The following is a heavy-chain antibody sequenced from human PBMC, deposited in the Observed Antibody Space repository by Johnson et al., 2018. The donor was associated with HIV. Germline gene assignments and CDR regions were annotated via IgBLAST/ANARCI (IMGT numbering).Heavy chain of an antibody. V-gene: IGHV3-23*04. CDR2: ISGSGGST. CDR1: GFTFSSYA. J-gene: IGHJ3*02. CDR3: ARDKGIAAAATDDAFDI. Sequence: VQLVESGGGLVQPGGSLRLSCAASGFTFSSYAMSWVRQAPGKGLEWVSAISGSGGSTYYADSVKGRFPISRDNSKNTLYLQMNSLRAEDTAVYYCARDKGIAAAATDDAFDIWGQGTMVTVSS. D-gene: IGHD6-13*01.